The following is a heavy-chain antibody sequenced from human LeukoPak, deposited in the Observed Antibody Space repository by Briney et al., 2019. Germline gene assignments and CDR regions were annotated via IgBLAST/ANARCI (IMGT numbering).Heavy chain of an antibody. V-gene: IGHV4-39*01. CDR2: IYYNGRT. J-gene: IGHJ3*02. D-gene: IGHD3-16*01. CDR1: GDSINNNNYY. CDR3: ARIGEIMHGFDI. Sequence: KPSETLSLTCTVSGDSINNNNYYWGWIRQPPGKGLEWIGNIYYNGRTYYSPSLKNRGTISVDTSNNQFSLKLSSVTAADTAVYYCARIGEIMHGFDIWGQGTPVTVSS.